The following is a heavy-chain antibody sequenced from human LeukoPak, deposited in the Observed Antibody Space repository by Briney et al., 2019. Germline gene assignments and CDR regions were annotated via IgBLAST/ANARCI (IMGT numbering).Heavy chain of an antibody. D-gene: IGHD3-10*01. CDR1: GFTFSSYA. Sequence: PGGSLRLSCAVSGFTFSSYAMSWVRQAPGKGLEWVAVVSFEGSNKYYADSVKGRFTISRDNSKNTLSLQMNSLRAEDTAVYYCAKDMGYYYGSGSYPPENDYWGQGTLVTVSS. CDR3: AKDMGYYYGSGSYPPENDY. CDR2: VSFEGSNK. J-gene: IGHJ4*02. V-gene: IGHV3-30*18.